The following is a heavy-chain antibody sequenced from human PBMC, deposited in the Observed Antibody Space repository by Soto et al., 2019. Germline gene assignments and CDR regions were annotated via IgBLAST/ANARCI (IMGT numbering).Heavy chain of an antibody. J-gene: IGHJ6*02. CDR1: GGTFSSYA. Sequence: GASVKVSCKASGGTFSSYAISWVRQAPGQGLEWMGGIIPIFGTANYAQKFQGRVTITADESTSTAYMELSSLRSEDTAVYYCARLRDIVVVVAAATNYGMDVWGQGTTVTVS. D-gene: IGHD2-15*01. V-gene: IGHV1-69*13. CDR2: IIPIFGTA. CDR3: ARLRDIVVVVAAATNYGMDV.